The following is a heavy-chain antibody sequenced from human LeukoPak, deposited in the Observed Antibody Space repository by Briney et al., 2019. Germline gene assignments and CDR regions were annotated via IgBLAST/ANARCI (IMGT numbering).Heavy chain of an antibody. Sequence: ASVTVSCKASRSTFKTFDIHWVRQARGQRLEWMGWMNPKSGTTVYAVAFQGRVTMTTNTSISTAYMGLSSLRSEDTAVYFCARGLLGHYYYYMDVWGEGTTVTVSS. CDR1: RSTFKTFD. CDR3: ARGLLGHYYYYMDV. V-gene: IGHV1-8*01. CDR2: MNPKSGTT. J-gene: IGHJ6*03. D-gene: IGHD2-21*01.